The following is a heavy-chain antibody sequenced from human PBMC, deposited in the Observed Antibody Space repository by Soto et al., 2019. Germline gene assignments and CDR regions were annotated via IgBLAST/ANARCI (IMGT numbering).Heavy chain of an antibody. V-gene: IGHV4-31*03. CDR3: ATLYMIRGVRTFDY. D-gene: IGHD3-10*01. CDR1: GGSISSGGYY. J-gene: IGHJ4*02. Sequence: QVQLQESGPGLVKPSQTLSLTCTVSGGSISSGGYYWSWIRQHPGKGLEWIGYIYYTGSTYYNPSLKSRITRPVNTSKNHASLKLSSVTAANTAVYYWATLYMIRGVRTFDYWGQGTLVTVS. CDR2: IYYTGST.